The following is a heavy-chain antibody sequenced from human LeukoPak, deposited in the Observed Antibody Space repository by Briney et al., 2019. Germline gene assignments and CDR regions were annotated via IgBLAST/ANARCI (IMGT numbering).Heavy chain of an antibody. Sequence: GGSLRLSCAASGFTFSTDAMSWVRQAPGKGLEWVSAISGSGGSTYYADSVKGRFTISRDNSKNTLYLQMNSLRAEDTAVYYCAKDPDGMTTVTHWGQGTLVTVSS. V-gene: IGHV3-23*01. CDR3: AKDPDGMTTVTH. J-gene: IGHJ4*02. CDR2: ISGSGGST. D-gene: IGHD4-17*01. CDR1: GFTFSTDA.